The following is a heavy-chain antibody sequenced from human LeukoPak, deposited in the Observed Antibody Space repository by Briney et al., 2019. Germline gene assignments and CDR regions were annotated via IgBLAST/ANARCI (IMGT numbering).Heavy chain of an antibody. Sequence: GGSLRLSCAASGFTFSSYSMNWVRQAPGKGLEWVSSISSSSSYIHYADSVKGRFTISRDNAKNSLYLQMNSLRAEDTAVYYCARAYYYDSSGSLHSWGQGTLVTVSS. V-gene: IGHV3-21*01. CDR3: ARAYYYDSSGSLHS. CDR1: GFTFSSYS. CDR2: ISSSSSYI. J-gene: IGHJ4*02. D-gene: IGHD3-22*01.